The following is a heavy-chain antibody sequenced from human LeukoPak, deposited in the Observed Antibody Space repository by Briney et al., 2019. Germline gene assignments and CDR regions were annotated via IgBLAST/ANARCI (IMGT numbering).Heavy chain of an antibody. J-gene: IGHJ4*02. D-gene: IGHD5-12*01. CDR2: IYPGDSDT. CDR3: ARQGQWLRVPAEN. CDR1: GYRFTSYW. V-gene: IGHV5-51*01. Sequence: GESLKISSKGSGYRFTSYWIGWVRQMPGKGLEWMGIIYPGDSDTRYSPSFQGQVTISADKSISTAYLQWSSLKASDTAMYYCARQGQWLRVPAENWGQGTLVTVSS.